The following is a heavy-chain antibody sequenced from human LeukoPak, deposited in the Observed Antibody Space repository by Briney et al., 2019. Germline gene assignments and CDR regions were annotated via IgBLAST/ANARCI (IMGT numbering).Heavy chain of an antibody. Sequence: GGSLRLSCAASEFTFSSYSMNWVRQAPGKGLEWVSSISSSSSYIYYADSVKGRFTISRDNAKNSLYLQMNSLRAEDTAVYYCARELVVPAARENWFDPWGQGTLVTVSS. CDR1: EFTFSSYS. V-gene: IGHV3-21*01. CDR2: ISSSSSYI. J-gene: IGHJ5*02. D-gene: IGHD2-2*01. CDR3: ARELVVPAARENWFDP.